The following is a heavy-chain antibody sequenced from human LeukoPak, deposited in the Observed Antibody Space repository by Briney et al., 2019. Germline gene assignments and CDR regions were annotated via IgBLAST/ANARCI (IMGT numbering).Heavy chain of an antibody. CDR3: ASSLLLWFGEKIGY. V-gene: IGHV3-21*01. CDR2: ISSSSSYI. Sequence: GGSLRLSCAASGFTFSSYSMNWVRQAPGKGLEWVSSISSSSSYIYYADSVKGRFTISRDNAKNSLYLQMNSLRAEDTAVYYCASSLLLWFGEKIGYWGQGTLVTVSS. CDR1: GFTFSSYS. J-gene: IGHJ4*02. D-gene: IGHD3-10*01.